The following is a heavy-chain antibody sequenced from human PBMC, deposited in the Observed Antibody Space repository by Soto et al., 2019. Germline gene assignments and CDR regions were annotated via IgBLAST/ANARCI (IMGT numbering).Heavy chain of an antibody. CDR1: GGSISSYY. CDR3: ARDGAYYGSGNYYRWALPEGAYMDV. J-gene: IGHJ6*03. Sequence: SETLSLTCTVSGGSISSYYWSWIRQPPGKGLEWIGYIYYSGSTNYNPSLKSRVTISVDTSKNQFSLKLSSVTAADTAVYYCARDGAYYGSGNYYRWALPEGAYMDVWGKGTTVTVSS. CDR2: IYYSGST. V-gene: IGHV4-59*01. D-gene: IGHD3-10*01.